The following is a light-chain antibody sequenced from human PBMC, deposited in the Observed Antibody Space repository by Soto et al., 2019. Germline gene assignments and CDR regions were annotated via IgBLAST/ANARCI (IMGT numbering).Light chain of an antibody. J-gene: IGKJ4*01. CDR1: QSVRSN. CDR3: QQYNNWPT. Sequence: EIVLTQSRGTLSLSPGARAALSGRASQSVRSNLAWYKQKHGQAPRLLIYGASTRATGIPARFSGSGSGTEFTLTISSLQSEDFAVDDCQQYNNWPTFGGGTKVDIK. CDR2: GAS. V-gene: IGKV3D-15*01.